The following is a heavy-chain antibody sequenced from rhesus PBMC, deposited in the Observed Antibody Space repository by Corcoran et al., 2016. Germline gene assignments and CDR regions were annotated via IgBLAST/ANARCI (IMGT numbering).Heavy chain of an antibody. CDR1: GGSISSNY. V-gene: IGHV4-160*01. CDR2: IYVSSGST. CDR3: AREGDDYGNYDDY. Sequence: QVQLQESGPGLVKPSETLSLTCAGSGGSISSNYWSWIRQPRGEGLEWIGHIYVSSGSTDYNPSLKSRVTISPDTSKNQFSLKLSSVTAADTAVYYCAREGDDYGNYDDYWGQGVLVTVSS. J-gene: IGHJ4*01. D-gene: IGHD4-29*01.